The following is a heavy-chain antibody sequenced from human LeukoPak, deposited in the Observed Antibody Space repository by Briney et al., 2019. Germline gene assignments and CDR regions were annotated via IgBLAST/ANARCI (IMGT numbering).Heavy chain of an antibody. CDR2: ISYSGNT. Sequence: SETLSLTCTVSSGSISSSTYYWGWIRQPPGKGLEWIGSISYSGNTYYNPSLKSRVTISVDTSKNQFSLKLTSVSAADTAVYYCARPNWNYLYSFDYWGRGTLVTVSS. CDR3: ARPNWNYLYSFDY. D-gene: IGHD1-7*01. J-gene: IGHJ4*02. V-gene: IGHV4-39*01. CDR1: SGSISSSTYY.